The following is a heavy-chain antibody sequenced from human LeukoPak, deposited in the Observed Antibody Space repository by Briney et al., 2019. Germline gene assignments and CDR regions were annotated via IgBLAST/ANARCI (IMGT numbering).Heavy chain of an antibody. Sequence: RGSLRLSCAASGFTFSSYAMSWVRQAPGKGLEWVSAISGSGGSTYYADSVKGRFTISRDNSKNTLYLQMNSLRAEDTAVYYCAKDRGDYYGYFDYWGQGTLVTVSS. CDR1: GFTFSSYA. CDR3: AKDRGDYYGYFDY. CDR2: ISGSGGST. J-gene: IGHJ4*02. V-gene: IGHV3-23*01. D-gene: IGHD3-10*01.